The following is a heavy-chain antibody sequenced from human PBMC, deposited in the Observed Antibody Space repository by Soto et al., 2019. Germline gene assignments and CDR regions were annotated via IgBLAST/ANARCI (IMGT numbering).Heavy chain of an antibody. V-gene: IGHV3-21*01. CDR3: ARASGSLDY. CDR2: VTSSPSSI. CDR1: GFTFSGFS. J-gene: IGHJ4*02. D-gene: IGHD1-26*01. Sequence: GSLRLSCAASGFTFSGFSMNWVRQAPGKGLEWVSSVTSSPSSIYYADSVKGRFTISRDNAKNSLYLQMNSLRAEDTAVYYCARASGSLDYWGQGTLVTVSS.